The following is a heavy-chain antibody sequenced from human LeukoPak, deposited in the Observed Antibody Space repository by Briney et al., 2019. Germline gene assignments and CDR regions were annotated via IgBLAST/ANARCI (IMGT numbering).Heavy chain of an antibody. CDR3: AREEHGGYHDY. Sequence: ASVKVSCKASGYTFTNYYIHWVRQAPGQGLEWMGMINPSGGSTNYAQKFQGRVTMTRGTSTSTVYMELSSLGSEDTAVYYCAREEHGGYHDYWGQGTLVIVSS. CDR2: INPSGGST. D-gene: IGHD4-23*01. CDR1: GYTFTNYY. J-gene: IGHJ4*02. V-gene: IGHV1-46*01.